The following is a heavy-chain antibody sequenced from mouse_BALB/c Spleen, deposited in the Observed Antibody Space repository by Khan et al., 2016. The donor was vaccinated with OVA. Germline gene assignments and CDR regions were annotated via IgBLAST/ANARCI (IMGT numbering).Heavy chain of an antibody. CDR2: IYPYNGGT. D-gene: IGHD1-1*01. CDR1: GYTFTDYN. CDR3: ARRNNYGRVV. Sequence: VQLKQSGPELVKPGASVKISCKASGYTFTDYNMHWVKQSHGKSLEWIGYIYPYNGGTGYNQQFKSKATLTVDNSSSTAYMELRSLTSEASAVYYCARRNNYGRVVWGAGTTVTVSS. J-gene: IGHJ1*01. V-gene: IGHV1S29*02.